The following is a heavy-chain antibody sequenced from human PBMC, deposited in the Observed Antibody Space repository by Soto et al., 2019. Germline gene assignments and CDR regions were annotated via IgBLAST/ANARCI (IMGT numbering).Heavy chain of an antibody. D-gene: IGHD6-25*01. Sequence: QITLKESGPTLVKPTQTLTLTCTISGFSLTTSGVGVGWIRQPPGKAPEWRALIYWNDDKRYSPSLRSRLTITKGTSKNQVVLTVTDMDTVDTATYYCAHRLGSRGSFDYWGQGSLVTVSS. CDR3: AHRLGSRGSFDY. CDR2: IYWNDDK. J-gene: IGHJ4*02. V-gene: IGHV2-5*01. CDR1: GFSLTTSGVG.